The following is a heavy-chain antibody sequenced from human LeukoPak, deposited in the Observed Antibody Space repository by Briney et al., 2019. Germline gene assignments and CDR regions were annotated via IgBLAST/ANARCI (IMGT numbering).Heavy chain of an antibody. J-gene: IGHJ4*02. D-gene: IGHD3-22*01. V-gene: IGHV4-59*01. CDR1: GGSISSYF. CDR2: IDDSGST. Sequence: SETLSLTCTVSGGSISSYFWNWIRQPPGKGLEWIGYIDDSGSTNYNPSLKSRVTIRVDMSKNQFSLKRNTVTAADTAVYYCARAGYYDRSGYYPTLDFWGQGALVTVSS. CDR3: ARAGYYDRSGYYPTLDF.